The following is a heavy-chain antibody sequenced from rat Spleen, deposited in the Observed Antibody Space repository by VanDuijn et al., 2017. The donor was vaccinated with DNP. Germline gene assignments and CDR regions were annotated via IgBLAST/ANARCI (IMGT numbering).Heavy chain of an antibody. CDR1: GFTLSDYY. CDR2: ISYEGSST. Sequence: EVQLVESGGGLVQPGRSMKLSCAASGFTLSDYYMAWVRQAPKKGLEWVASISYEGSSTYYGDSVKGGFTISRDNAKSTLYLQLNSLRSEDTATYYCTRSYADWGQGTLVTVSS. V-gene: IGHV5-22*01. CDR3: TRSYAD. J-gene: IGHJ3*01.